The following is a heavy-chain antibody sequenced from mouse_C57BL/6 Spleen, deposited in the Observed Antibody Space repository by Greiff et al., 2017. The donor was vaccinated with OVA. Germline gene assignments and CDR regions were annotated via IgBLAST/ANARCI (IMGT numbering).Heavy chain of an antibody. J-gene: IGHJ4*01. V-gene: IGHV1-9*01. CDR1: GYTFTGYW. D-gene: IGHD2-4*01. CDR3: ARERVYYDYDEGDAMDY. CDR2: ILPGSGST. Sequence: VQLQQSGAELMKPGASVKLSCKATGYTFTGYWIEWVKQRPGHGLEWIGEILPGSGSTNYNEKFKGKATFTADTSSNTAYMQLSSLTTEDSAIYYCARERVYYDYDEGDAMDYWGQGTSVTVSS.